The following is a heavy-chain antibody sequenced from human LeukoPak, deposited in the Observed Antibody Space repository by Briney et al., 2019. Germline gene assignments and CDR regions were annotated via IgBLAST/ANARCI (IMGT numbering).Heavy chain of an antibody. Sequence: GGSLRLSCTASGFPFGDYYMGWIRQAPGKGLEWISYISNSGTTTHYADSVKGRFTVSRDNAKNSLYLQMNSLRAEDTAVYYCARERGYCTNGVCRHDAFDIWGQGTMVTVSS. CDR1: GFPFGDYY. V-gene: IGHV3-11*04. J-gene: IGHJ3*02. CDR2: ISNSGTTT. CDR3: ARERGYCTNGVCRHDAFDI. D-gene: IGHD2-8*01.